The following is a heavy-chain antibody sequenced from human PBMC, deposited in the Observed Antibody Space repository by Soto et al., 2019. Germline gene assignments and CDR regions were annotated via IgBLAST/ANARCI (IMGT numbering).Heavy chain of an antibody. V-gene: IGHV3-23*01. J-gene: IGHJ3*02. CDR2: ISGSGGST. CDR1: GFTFSSYA. D-gene: IGHD5-18*01. Sequence: GGSLILSCAASGFTFSSYAMSWVRQAPGKGLEWVSAISGSGGSTNYADSVKGRFTISRDNSKNTLYLQMNSLRAEDTAVYYCAKDFWGFDTAMVFDIWGQGTMVTVSS. CDR3: AKDFWGFDTAMVFDI.